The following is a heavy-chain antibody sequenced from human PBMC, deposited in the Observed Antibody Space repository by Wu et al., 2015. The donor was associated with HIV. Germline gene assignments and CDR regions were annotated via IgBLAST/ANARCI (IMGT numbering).Heavy chain of an antibody. CDR2: IIPIFGTA. CDR3: ARDLGKNWFDP. CDR1: GVTFNSHA. Sequence: QVKMAQSGAEVKKSGSSVKVSCEASGVTFNSHAIIWVRQAPGQGLEWMGGIIPIFGTANYAQKFQGRVTITTDESTSTAYMELSSLRSEDTAVYYCARDLGKNWFDPWGQGTLVTVSS. J-gene: IGHJ5*02. V-gene: IGHV1-69*05.